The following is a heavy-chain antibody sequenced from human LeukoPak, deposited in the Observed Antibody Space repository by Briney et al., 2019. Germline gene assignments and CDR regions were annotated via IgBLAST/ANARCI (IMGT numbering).Heavy chain of an antibody. D-gene: IGHD2-2*01. Sequence: ASVTVSCKASGYGFTAYYMHQVRQAPGQGPEWVGWINPNSGGTTYAQKFQGRVTMTRDTSTSTAYMELRGLSSVDTAAYYCARGGGGTSWNYYYYMDVWGKGTTVIVSS. CDR3: ARGGGGTSWNYYYYMDV. CDR2: INPNSGGT. V-gene: IGHV1-2*02. CDR1: GYGFTAYY. J-gene: IGHJ6*03.